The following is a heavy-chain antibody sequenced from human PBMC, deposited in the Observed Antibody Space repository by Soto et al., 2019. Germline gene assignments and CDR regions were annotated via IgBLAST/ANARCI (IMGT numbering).Heavy chain of an antibody. Sequence: QVQLVQSGAEVKKPGSSVKVSCKASGGTFSSYAISWVRQAPGQGLEWMGGIIPIFGTANYAQKFQGRVTITADESTSTAYMELSSLRSEDTAVYYCARGGYYDSSGYYYGIRRGTTQPGDYWGQGTLVTVSS. CDR2: IIPIFGTA. V-gene: IGHV1-69*01. CDR1: GGTFSSYA. D-gene: IGHD3-22*01. J-gene: IGHJ4*02. CDR3: ARGGYYDSSGYYYGIRRGTTQPGDY.